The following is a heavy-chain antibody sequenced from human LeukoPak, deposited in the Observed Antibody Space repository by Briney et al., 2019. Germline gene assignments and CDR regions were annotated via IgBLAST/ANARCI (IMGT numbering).Heavy chain of an antibody. CDR3: ARGVGYYGTYYLDY. V-gene: IGHV3-30-3*01. J-gene: IGHJ4*02. CDR2: MSYDEINE. D-gene: IGHD3-10*01. Sequence: SGGSLRLSCASSGFPFNSYTLHWVRQAPGKGLEWVAVMSYDEINEYYADSVKGRFTVSRDNSKNTMYLQMNSLRDEDTAVYYCARGVGYYGTYYLDYWGQGTLVTVSS. CDR1: GFPFNSYT.